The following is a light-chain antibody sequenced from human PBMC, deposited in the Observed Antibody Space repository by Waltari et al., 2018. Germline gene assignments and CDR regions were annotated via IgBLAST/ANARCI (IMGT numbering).Light chain of an antibody. J-gene: IGLJ3*02. V-gene: IGLV2-14*03. CDR3: SSYTSSSTPWV. CDR2: DVS. Sequence: QSALTQPASVSGSPGQSITISCTGTSSDVGGYNYVSWYQQHPGKAPKLMIYDVSNRPPGVSTRFAGSKSGNTASLTISGLQAEDEADYYCSSYTSSSTPWVFGGGTKLTVL. CDR1: SSDVGGYNY.